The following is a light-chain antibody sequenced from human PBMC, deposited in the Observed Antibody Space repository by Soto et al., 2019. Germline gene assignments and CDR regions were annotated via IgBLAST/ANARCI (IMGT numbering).Light chain of an antibody. Sequence: QSVLTKPASVSGCTGQSVTISCTGSSSDVGGYNYVSWYQQHPGKAPKLMIYEDSKRPSGASDRFSGTKSGISASLTVSELQVEDEPDYYCPSYSGNKYVFGTRTKVTVL. V-gene: IGLV2-8*01. CDR2: EDS. CDR1: SSDVGGYNY. J-gene: IGLJ1*01. CDR3: PSYSGNKYV.